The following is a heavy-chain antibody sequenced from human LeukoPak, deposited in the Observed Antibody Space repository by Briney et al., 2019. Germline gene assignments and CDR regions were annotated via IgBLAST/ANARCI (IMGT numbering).Heavy chain of an antibody. J-gene: IGHJ4*02. V-gene: IGHV3-30-3*01. D-gene: IGHD3-22*01. CDR3: ARGVHYYDSSGYYPFDY. CDR2: ISYDGSNK. Sequence: GGSLRLSCAASGFTFSSYAMHWVRQAPGKGLEWVAVISYDGSNKYYADSVKGRFTISRDNSKNTLYLQMNSLRAEDTAVYYCARGVHYYDSSGYYPFDYWGQGTLVTVSS. CDR1: GFTFSSYA.